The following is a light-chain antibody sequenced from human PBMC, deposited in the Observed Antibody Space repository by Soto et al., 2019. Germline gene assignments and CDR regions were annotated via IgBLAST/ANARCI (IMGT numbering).Light chain of an antibody. V-gene: IGKV3-11*01. Sequence: EIVLTQSPATLSLSPGERATLSCRASQSIRYFLAWFQQKPGQAPRLLIYDTSNRATGVPARFSGSGSGTDSTLTISSLESEDSAVYFCQQRYDWPVTFGPGTKVEIK. CDR3: QQRYDWPVT. CDR1: QSIRYF. CDR2: DTS. J-gene: IGKJ1*01.